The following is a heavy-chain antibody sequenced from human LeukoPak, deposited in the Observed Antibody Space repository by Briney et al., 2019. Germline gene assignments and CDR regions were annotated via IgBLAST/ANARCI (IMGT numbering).Heavy chain of an antibody. V-gene: IGHV3-48*03. CDR2: ISSSGTTI. D-gene: IGHD6-19*01. CDR3: ARDAGYSSGWHTY. J-gene: IGHJ4*02. Sequence: GGSLRLSCTVSGFTLSNYEMNWIRQAPGKGPEWVSYISSSGTTIYYADSVNGRFTISRDNAKNSLYLQMNSLRAEDTAVYYCARDAGYSSGWHTYWGQGTLVTVSS. CDR1: GFTLSNYE.